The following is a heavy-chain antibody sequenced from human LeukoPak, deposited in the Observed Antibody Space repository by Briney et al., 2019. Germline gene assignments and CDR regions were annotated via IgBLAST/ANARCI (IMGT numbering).Heavy chain of an antibody. V-gene: IGHV3-23*01. D-gene: IGHD4/OR15-4a*01. CDR2: ISGSGGST. CDR3: AKRADYGGTSWDDY. Sequence: PGGSLRLSCAASGFTFSGYAMSWVRQAPGKGLEWVSAISGSGGSTYYADSVKGRFTISRDNSKNTLYLQMNSLRAEDTAVYYCAKRADYGGTSWDDYWGQGTLVTVSS. CDR1: GFTFSGYA. J-gene: IGHJ4*02.